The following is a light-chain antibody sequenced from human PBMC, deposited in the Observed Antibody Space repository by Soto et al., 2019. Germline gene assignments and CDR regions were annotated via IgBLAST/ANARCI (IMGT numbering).Light chain of an antibody. CDR3: QQYNSYRSIT. J-gene: IGKJ5*01. CDR2: DAS. Sequence: DIQMTQSPSTLSASVGDRVTITCRASQSISSWLAWYQQKPGKAPKLLIYDASSLESGVPSRLSGSGSGTEFTLTISSLLHDDFATYYCQQYNSYRSITFGQGTRLEIK. CDR1: QSISSW. V-gene: IGKV1-5*01.